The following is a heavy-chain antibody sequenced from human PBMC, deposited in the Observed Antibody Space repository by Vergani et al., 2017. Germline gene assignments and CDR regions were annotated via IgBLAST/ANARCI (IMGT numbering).Heavy chain of an antibody. CDR3: ARWRDCSSTSCSRGVYYYYYMDV. V-gene: IGHV3-21*01. CDR1: GFTFSSYS. Sequence: EVQLVESGGGLVKPGGSLRLSCAASGFTFSSYSMNWVRQAPGKGLEWVSSISSSSSYIYYADSVKGRFTISRDNAKNSLYLQMNSLRAEDTAVYYCARWRDCSSTSCSRGVYYYYYMDVWGKGTTVTVSS. D-gene: IGHD2-2*01. CDR2: ISSSSSYI. J-gene: IGHJ6*03.